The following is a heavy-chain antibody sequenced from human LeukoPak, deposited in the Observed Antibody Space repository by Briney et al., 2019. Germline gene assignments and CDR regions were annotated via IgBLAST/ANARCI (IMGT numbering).Heavy chain of an antibody. CDR3: ARDRLLWFGELDY. J-gene: IGHJ4*02. CDR2: IFYSGST. CDR1: GDSISRSSYY. V-gene: IGHV4-39*07. D-gene: IGHD3-10*01. Sequence: SETLSLTCTVSGDSISRSSYYWGWIRQPPGKGLERIGSIFYSGSTYYNPSLKSRVTISVDTSKNQISLKLTSVTAADTAVYYCARDRLLWFGELDYWGQGTLVMVPS.